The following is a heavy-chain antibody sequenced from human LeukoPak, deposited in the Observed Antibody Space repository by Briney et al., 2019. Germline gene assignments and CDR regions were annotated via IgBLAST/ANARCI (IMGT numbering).Heavy chain of an antibody. Sequence: SETLSLTCTVSGGSISSGPYYRPWIRQPAGKGLEWIARIYTSGSPNYNPSLKSRVTISIDTSKNQFSLKLSSVTAADTAVYYCARERRYCSGSSCYDFDYWGQGTLVTVSP. CDR1: GGSISSGPYY. J-gene: IGHJ4*02. CDR3: ARERRYCSGSSCYDFDY. V-gene: IGHV4-61*02. CDR2: IYTSGSP. D-gene: IGHD2-15*01.